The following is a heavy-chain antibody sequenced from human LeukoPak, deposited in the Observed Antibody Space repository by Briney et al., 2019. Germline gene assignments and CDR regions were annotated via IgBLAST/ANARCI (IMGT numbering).Heavy chain of an antibody. J-gene: IGHJ4*02. CDR3: AECGSTRCYNRGFDY. D-gene: IGHD2-2*02. V-gene: IGHV3-66*03. CDR1: GFTVSSNY. Sequence: PGGSLRLSCAASGFTVSSNYMSWVRQAPGKGLEWVSVIYSSGSTYYADSVKGRFTISRDNSKNTLYLQMNSLRTEDTAVYYCAECGSTRCYNRGFDYWGQGSLVTVSS. CDR2: IYSSGST.